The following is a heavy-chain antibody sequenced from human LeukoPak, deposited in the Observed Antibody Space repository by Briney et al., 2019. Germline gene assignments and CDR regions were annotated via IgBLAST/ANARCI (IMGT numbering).Heavy chain of an antibody. Sequence: ASVKVSCKASGYTFTSYAMNWVRQAPGQGLEWMGWINTNTGNPTYAQGFTGRFVFSLDTSVSTAYLQISSLKADDTAVYYCAREVAIGRAAMEGLLHWGQGTLVTVSS. V-gene: IGHV7-4-1*02. CDR1: GYTFTSYA. J-gene: IGHJ4*02. D-gene: IGHD5-18*01. CDR3: AREVAIGRAAMEGLLH. CDR2: INTNTGNP.